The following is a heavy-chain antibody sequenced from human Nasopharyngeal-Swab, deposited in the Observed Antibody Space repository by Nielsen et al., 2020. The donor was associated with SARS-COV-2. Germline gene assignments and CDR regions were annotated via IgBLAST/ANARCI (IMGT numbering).Heavy chain of an antibody. D-gene: IGHD3-22*01. V-gene: IGHV4-39*01. J-gene: IGHJ4*02. CDR2: IYYSGST. CDR3: ARLKITSATYYYDSSGAAPDY. Sequence: RQAPGKGLEWIGSIYYSGSTYYNPSLKSRVTISVDTSKNQFSLKLSSVTAADTAVYYCARLKITSATYYYDSSGAAPDYWGQGILVTVSS.